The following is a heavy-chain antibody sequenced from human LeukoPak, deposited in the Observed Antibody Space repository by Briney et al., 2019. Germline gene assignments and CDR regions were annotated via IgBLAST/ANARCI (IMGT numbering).Heavy chain of an antibody. D-gene: IGHD2/OR15-2a*01. CDR3: ARVIGLVDYFDY. CDR2: ISYDGSNK. Sequence: GGSLRLSCAASGFTFSSYAMHWVRQAPGKGLEGVAVISYDGSNKYYADSVKGRFIISRDNSKNTLYLQMNSLRAEDTAVYYCARVIGLVDYFDYWGQGTLVTVSS. J-gene: IGHJ4*02. V-gene: IGHV3-30-3*01. CDR1: GFTFSSYA.